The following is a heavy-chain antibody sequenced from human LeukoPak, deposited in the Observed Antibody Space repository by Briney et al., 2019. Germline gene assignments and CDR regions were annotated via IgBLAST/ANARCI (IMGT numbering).Heavy chain of an antibody. V-gene: IGHV1-2*06. Sequence: ASVKVSCKASGYTFTGYYMHWVRQAPGQGLEWMGRINPNSGGTNYAQKFQGRVTMTRDTSISTAYMELGRLRSDDTAVYYCARWDTAMVRFDYWGQGTLVTVSS. D-gene: IGHD5-18*01. CDR1: GYTFTGYY. CDR3: ARWDTAMVRFDY. CDR2: INPNSGGT. J-gene: IGHJ4*02.